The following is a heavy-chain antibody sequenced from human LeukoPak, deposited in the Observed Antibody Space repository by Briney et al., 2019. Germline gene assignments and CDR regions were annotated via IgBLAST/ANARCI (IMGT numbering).Heavy chain of an antibody. D-gene: IGHD4-23*01. CDR1: TFTFSSYN. CDR2: ISSSSNYI. V-gene: IGHV3-21*01. CDR3: ASLSVVQFYFDF. Sequence: PGGSLRLSCAASTFTFSSYNMNWVRQAPGKGLEWVSSISSSSNYISYADSVKGRFTISRDNAKNSVDLQMNSLRAEDTAVYFCASLSVVQFYFDFWGQGTLVTVSS. J-gene: IGHJ4*02.